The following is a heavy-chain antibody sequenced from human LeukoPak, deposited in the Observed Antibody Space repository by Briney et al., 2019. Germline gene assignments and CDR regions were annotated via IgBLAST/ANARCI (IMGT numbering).Heavy chain of an antibody. D-gene: IGHD3-3*01. V-gene: IGHV1-2*02. CDR2: INPNSGGT. J-gene: IGHJ3*02. Sequence: GASVKVSCKASGGTFSSYAISWVRQAPGQGLEWMGWINPNSGGTNHAQKFQGRVTMTRDTSISTAYMELSRLRSDDTAVYYCARDLEWLYPGGAFDIWGQGTMVTVSS. CDR1: GGTFSSYA. CDR3: ARDLEWLYPGGAFDI.